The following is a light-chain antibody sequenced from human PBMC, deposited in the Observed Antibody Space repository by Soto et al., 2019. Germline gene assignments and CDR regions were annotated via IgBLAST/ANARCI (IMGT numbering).Light chain of an antibody. CDR3: SSQSSSGTIEV. CDR2: DVT. Sequence: QSALTQPASVSGSPGQSITISCTGTSSDVGGSNYVSWYQQHPGKAPKLMIYDVTNRPSGVSNRFSGSKSGNTASLTISGLQAEDEADYYCSSQSSSGTIEVFGGGTKLTVL. CDR1: SSDVGGSNY. J-gene: IGLJ2*01. V-gene: IGLV2-14*03.